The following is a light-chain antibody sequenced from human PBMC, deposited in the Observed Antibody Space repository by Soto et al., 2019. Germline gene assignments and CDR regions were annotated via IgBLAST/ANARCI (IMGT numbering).Light chain of an antibody. Sequence: EIVLTQSPGTLSLSPGERATLSCWASQSVSNRYLAWYQQKPGQAPRLLIYGASSRATGIPDRFSGSVSGTDFTLTISRLEPEDFAVYYCQQYDSSWTFGQGTKVEIK. J-gene: IGKJ1*01. CDR2: GAS. V-gene: IGKV3-20*01. CDR3: QQYDSSWT. CDR1: QSVSNRY.